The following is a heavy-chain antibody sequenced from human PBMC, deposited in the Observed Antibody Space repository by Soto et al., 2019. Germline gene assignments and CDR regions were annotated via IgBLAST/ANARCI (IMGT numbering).Heavy chain of an antibody. D-gene: IGHD3-16*01. CDR1: GFTFSSYG. V-gene: IGHV3-30*18. J-gene: IGHJ4*02. Sequence: PGGSLRLSCAASGFTFSSYGMHWVRQAPGKGLEWVAVISYDGSNKYYADSVKGRFTISRDNSKNTLYLQMNSLRAEDTAVYYCAKDYTPGYPLPRGYWGQGTLVTVSS. CDR2: ISYDGSNK. CDR3: AKDYTPGYPLPRGY.